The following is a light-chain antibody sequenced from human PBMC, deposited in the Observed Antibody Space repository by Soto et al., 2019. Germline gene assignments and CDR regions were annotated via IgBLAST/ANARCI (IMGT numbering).Light chain of an antibody. V-gene: IGKV3-20*01. CDR1: QSVTSTS. J-gene: IGKJ5*01. Sequence: EIVLTQSPGTLSLSPGERATLSCRASQSVTSTSLAWYQQKPGQAPRLLMYGASSRATGTPDRISGGGSGTDFTLTISRLEPEDFAVYYCQHYVTSSITFGQGTRLAI. CDR3: QHYVTSSIT. CDR2: GAS.